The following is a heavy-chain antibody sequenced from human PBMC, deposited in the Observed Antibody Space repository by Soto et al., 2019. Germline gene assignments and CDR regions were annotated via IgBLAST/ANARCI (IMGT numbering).Heavy chain of an antibody. CDR2: FVGNGGIT. V-gene: IGHV3-23*01. J-gene: IGHJ4*02. D-gene: IGHD1-26*01. CDR1: GFIFSDYA. CDR3: AKDEAEITLWGYFDS. Sequence: GESLKISCAASGFIFSDYAMTWVRQAPGKGLEWVSTFVGNGGITFYVDSVKGRFTISRDNSNNMLYLQMNSLRAEDTAMYYCAKDEAEITLWGYFDSWGRGTLVTVSS.